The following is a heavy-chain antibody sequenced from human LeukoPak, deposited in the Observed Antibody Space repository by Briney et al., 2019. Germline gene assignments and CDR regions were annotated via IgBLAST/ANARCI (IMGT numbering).Heavy chain of an antibody. CDR2: INHSGST. D-gene: IGHD3-10*01. J-gene: IGHJ4*02. V-gene: IGHV4-34*01. CDR3: ARGRSLSLWFGESLFDY. CDR1: GGSFSGYY. Sequence: SETLSLTCAVYGGSFSGYYWSWIRQPPGKGLEWIGEINHSGSTNYNPSLKSRVTISVDTSKNQFSLKLSSVTAADTAVDYCARGRSLSLWFGESLFDYWGQGTLVTVSS.